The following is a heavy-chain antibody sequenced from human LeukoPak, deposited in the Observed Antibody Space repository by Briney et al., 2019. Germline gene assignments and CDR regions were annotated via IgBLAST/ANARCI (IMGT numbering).Heavy chain of an antibody. V-gene: IGHV4-34*01. CDR2: INHSGST. J-gene: IGHJ6*04. CDR1: GGSFSGYY. Sequence: SETLSLTCAVYGGSFSGYYWSWIRQPPGKGLEWIGEINHSGSTNYNPSLKSRVTISVDTSKNQFSLKLSSVTAADTAVYYCARAEPKLRSMDVWGKGTTVTVSS. CDR3: ARAEPKLRSMDV. D-gene: IGHD3-3*01.